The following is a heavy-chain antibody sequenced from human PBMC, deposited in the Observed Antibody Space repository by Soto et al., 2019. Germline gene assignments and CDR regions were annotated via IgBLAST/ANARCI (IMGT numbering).Heavy chain of an antibody. CDR3: AKYYVILTGPLRVGGMDV. V-gene: IGHV3-30*18. D-gene: IGHD3-9*01. CDR1: GFTFSSYG. Sequence: QVQLVESGGGVVQPGRSLRLSCAASGFTFSSYGMHWVRQAPGKGLEWVAVISYDGSNKYYADSVKGRFTISRDNSKNTLYLHMNSRRAEDTVVYYCAKYYVILTGPLRVGGMDVWGQGTTVTVSS. J-gene: IGHJ6*02. CDR2: ISYDGSNK.